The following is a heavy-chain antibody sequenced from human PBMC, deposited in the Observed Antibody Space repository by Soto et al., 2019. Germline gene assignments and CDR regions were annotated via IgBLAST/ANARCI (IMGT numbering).Heavy chain of an antibody. Sequence: VQLVESGGGWVQPGGSLRLSCAASGFTFSNYWMSWVRQAPGKGLEWVANIKQDGSQKYYVDSVKGRFTISRDNAKNSLYLEMNSLRAEDTAVYSCARILPREAAVAPYWFDPWGQGTLVTVSS. V-gene: IGHV3-7*03. D-gene: IGHD6-13*01. CDR1: GFTFSNYW. J-gene: IGHJ5*02. CDR3: ARILPREAAVAPYWFDP. CDR2: IKQDGSQK.